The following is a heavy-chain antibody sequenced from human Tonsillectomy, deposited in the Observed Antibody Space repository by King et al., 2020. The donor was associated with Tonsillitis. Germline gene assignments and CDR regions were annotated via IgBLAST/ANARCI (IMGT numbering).Heavy chain of an antibody. CDR3: AYVTTSGVMWS. Sequence: TLKESGPTLVKPTETLALTCTFSGLSLTSSGVGVGWIRQPPGKALEWLTVIYWNDDKRYSPSLKSRLTIIKDTTENQVVFIMTNLDPVDTATYYCAYVTTSGVMWSWGQGTLVTVSS. V-gene: IGHV2-5*01. CDR1: GLSLTSSGVG. D-gene: IGHD2-21*01. CDR2: IYWNDDK. J-gene: IGHJ5*02.